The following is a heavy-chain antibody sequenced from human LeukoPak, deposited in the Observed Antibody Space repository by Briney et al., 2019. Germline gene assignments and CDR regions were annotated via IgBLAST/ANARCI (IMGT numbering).Heavy chain of an antibody. CDR3: ARFIASPGPDTFDI. CDR2: IKQDGIET. Sequence: GGSLRLSCAASGFNSGNYWMSWVRQAPGQRLEWLANIKQDGIETYYLDSVKGRFTISRDSARNSVYLQMNSLRADETAVYFCARFIASPGPDTFDIWGQGTLVTVSS. CDR1: GFNSGNYW. J-gene: IGHJ3*02. V-gene: IGHV3-7*01. D-gene: IGHD6-13*01.